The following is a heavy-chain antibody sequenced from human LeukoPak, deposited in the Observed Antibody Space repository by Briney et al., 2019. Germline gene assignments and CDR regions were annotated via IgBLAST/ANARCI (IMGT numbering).Heavy chain of an antibody. V-gene: IGHV3-9*03. CDR3: AKGLSLYDAFDI. Sequence: GRSLRLSCAASGFTFDDHAMHWVRQAPGKGLEWVSGISWNSGSIGYADSVKGRFTISRDNAKNSLYLQMNSLRAEDMALYYCAKGLSLYDAFDIWGQGTMVTVSS. J-gene: IGHJ3*02. CDR1: GFTFDDHA. CDR2: ISWNSGSI. D-gene: IGHD3-16*01.